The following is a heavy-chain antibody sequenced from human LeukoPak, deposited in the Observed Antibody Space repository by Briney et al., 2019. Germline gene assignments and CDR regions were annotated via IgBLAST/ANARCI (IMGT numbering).Heavy chain of an antibody. J-gene: IGHJ6*04. Sequence: SEALSLTRILSLGSIISSSYYSGWIRQPPGKGLECIGSVLYSGSTYYNPSLNSQITISVDTAKNQFSLKLSYVTDADSAVYYCAREGRVRYFDWSHYYYHGMDVGGERTTVTVSS. CDR2: VLYSGST. D-gene: IGHD3-9*01. CDR1: LGSIISSSYY. CDR3: AREGRVRYFDWSHYYYHGMDV. V-gene: IGHV4-39*02.